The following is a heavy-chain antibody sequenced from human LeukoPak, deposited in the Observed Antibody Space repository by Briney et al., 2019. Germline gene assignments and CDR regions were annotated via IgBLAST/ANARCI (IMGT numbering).Heavy chain of an antibody. CDR3: ARDRSSYYYGSGSYGYDY. D-gene: IGHD3-10*01. CDR2: INPNSGGT. J-gene: IGHJ4*02. V-gene: IGHV1-2*02. CDR1: GYTFTGYY. Sequence: GASVKVSCKASGYTFTGYYMHWVRQAPGQGLEWMGWINPNSGGTNYAQKFQGRVTMTRDTSISTAYMELSRLRSDDTAVYYCARDRSSYYYGSGSYGYDYWGQGTLVTVSS.